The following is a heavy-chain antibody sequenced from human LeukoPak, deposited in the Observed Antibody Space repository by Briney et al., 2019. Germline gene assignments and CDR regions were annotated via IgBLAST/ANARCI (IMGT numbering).Heavy chain of an antibody. V-gene: IGHV4-34*01. Sequence: PSETLSLTCAVYGGSFSGCYWSWIRQPPGKGLEWIGEINHSGSTNYNPSLKSRVTISVDTSKNQFSLKLSSVTAADTAVYYCARTDMGAGDAFDIWGQGTMVTVSS. CDR2: INHSGST. CDR3: ARTDMGAGDAFDI. CDR1: GGSFSGCY. D-gene: IGHD5-18*01. J-gene: IGHJ3*02.